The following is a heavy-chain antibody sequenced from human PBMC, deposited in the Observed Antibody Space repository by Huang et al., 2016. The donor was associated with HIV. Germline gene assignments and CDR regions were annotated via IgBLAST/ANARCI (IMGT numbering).Heavy chain of an antibody. V-gene: IGHV3-30*18. D-gene: IGHD1-26*01. Sequence: VQLVESGGGVVQPGRSLRLACEAAGFSFSTYGLHWVRQATGKGLEGVAVISYEGSNKYYAHSVKGRVTISRDTSENKVYLQMNSLRHEDTAVYYCAKDGADEEWDIDYWGQGTLVTVSS. CDR3: AKDGADEEWDIDY. CDR2: ISYEGSNK. CDR1: GFSFSTYG. J-gene: IGHJ4*02.